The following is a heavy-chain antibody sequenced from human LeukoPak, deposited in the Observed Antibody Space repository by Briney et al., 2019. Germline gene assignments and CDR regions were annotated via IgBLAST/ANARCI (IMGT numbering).Heavy chain of an antibody. D-gene: IGHD1-26*01. CDR2: INPNSGGT. J-gene: IGHJ6*03. CDR3: ARGSGSHNGFYYYYYMDV. V-gene: IGHV1-2*02. CDR1: GYTFTGYY. Sequence: ASVKVSCKASGYTFTGYYMHWVRQAPGQGLEWMGWINPNSGGTNYAQKFQGRVTMTRDTSISTAYMELSRLRSDDTAVYYCARGSGSHNGFYYYYYMDVWGKGTTVTVSS.